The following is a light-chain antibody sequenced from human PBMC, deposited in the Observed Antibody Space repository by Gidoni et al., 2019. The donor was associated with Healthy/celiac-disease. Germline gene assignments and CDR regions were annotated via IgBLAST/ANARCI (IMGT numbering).Light chain of an antibody. V-gene: IGKV3-20*01. J-gene: IGKJ4*01. CDR1: QSVSSSS. CDR2: GAT. Sequence: EIVLTQSPGTLSLSPGERATLSCRASQSVSSSSIDWYQQKPGQTPRLVIYGATSRATGIPDRFSGSGSGTDFTLTISRLEAEDFAVYYCQQFESSPTFGGGTRVEMK. CDR3: QQFESSPT.